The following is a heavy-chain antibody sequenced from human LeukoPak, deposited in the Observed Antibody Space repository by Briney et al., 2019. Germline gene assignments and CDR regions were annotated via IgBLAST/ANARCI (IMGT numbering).Heavy chain of an antibody. Sequence: PGGSLRLSCATSGFIFSGSDIHWVRQASGRGLEWGGRIRTKLRNYATAYAASVKGRFTISRDDSGDTAYLQMNSLKTEDTAVYYCTTYISGHYWGQGTLVTVSS. CDR3: TTYISGHY. V-gene: IGHV3-73*01. CDR2: IRTKLRNYAT. D-gene: IGHD1-20*01. CDR1: GFIFSGSD. J-gene: IGHJ4*02.